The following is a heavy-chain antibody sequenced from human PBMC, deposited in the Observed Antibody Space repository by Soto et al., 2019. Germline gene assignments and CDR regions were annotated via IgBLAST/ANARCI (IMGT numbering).Heavy chain of an antibody. CDR2: IYYSGST. J-gene: IGHJ6*02. CDR3: ARDKRGGGYDFGSGGDYYYYYGMDV. CDR1: GGSISSGGYY. Sequence: QVQLQESGPGLVKPSQTLSLTCTVSGGSISSGGYYWSWIRQHPGKGLEWIGYIYYSGSTYYNPSLKSRVTVSVDTSKNQCARRLGAVTAADTAVYYCARDKRGGGYDFGSGGDYYYYYGMDVWGQGTTVTVSS. D-gene: IGHD3-3*01. V-gene: IGHV4-31*03.